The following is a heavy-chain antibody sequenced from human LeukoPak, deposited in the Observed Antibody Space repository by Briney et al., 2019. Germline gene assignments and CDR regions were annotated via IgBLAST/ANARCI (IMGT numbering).Heavy chain of an antibody. D-gene: IGHD2-2*02. CDR1: GFTLDDYG. J-gene: IGHJ4*02. Sequence: PGGSLRLSCAASGFTLDDYGMSWVRQAPGKGLEWVSSISSSSSYIYYADSVKGRFTISRDNAKNSLYLQMNSLRAEDTAVYYCARESRRVCSSTSCYSDYWGQGTLVTVSS. V-gene: IGHV3-21*01. CDR3: ARESRRVCSSTSCYSDY. CDR2: ISSSSSYI.